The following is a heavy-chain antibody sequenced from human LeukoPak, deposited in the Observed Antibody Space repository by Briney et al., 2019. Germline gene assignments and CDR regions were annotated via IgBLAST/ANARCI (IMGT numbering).Heavy chain of an antibody. D-gene: IGHD3-3*01. CDR3: AKEMSTRGWSGYYTGIFYYYYYMDV. CDR1: GFTFDDYA. Sequence: TGGSLRLSCAASGFTFDDYAMHCVRQAPGKGVECVSGISWYSGSIGYADSVKGRFTISRDNAKNSLYLQMNSLRAEDTALYYCAKEMSTRGWSGYYTGIFYYYYYMDVWGKGTTVTVSS. V-gene: IGHV3-9*01. CDR2: ISWYSGSI. J-gene: IGHJ6*03.